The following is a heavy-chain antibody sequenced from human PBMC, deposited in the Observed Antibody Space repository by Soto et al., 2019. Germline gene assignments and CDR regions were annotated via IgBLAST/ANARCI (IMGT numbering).Heavy chain of an antibody. J-gene: IGHJ3*02. Sequence: GGSLRLSCAASGFTFSSYGMHWVRQAPGKGLEWVAVIWYDGSNKYYADSVKGRFTISRDNSKNTLYLQMNSLRAEDTAVYYCARDWSSSSFNAFDIWGQGTMVTVSS. V-gene: IGHV3-33*01. CDR1: GFTFSSYG. CDR2: IWYDGSNK. D-gene: IGHD6-6*01. CDR3: ARDWSSSSFNAFDI.